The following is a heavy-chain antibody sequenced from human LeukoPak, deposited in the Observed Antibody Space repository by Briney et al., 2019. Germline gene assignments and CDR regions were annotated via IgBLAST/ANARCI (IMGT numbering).Heavy chain of an antibody. CDR3: ARHSRSGYGDHESAFDI. Sequence: ASETLSLTCSVSGVSISSSSYHWDWIRQPPGKGLEWIGNFYYTGSTYYNPSLKSRITISVDTSKNQFSLKLRSVTAADTAVYYCARHSRSGYGDHESAFDIWGQGTMVTVSS. V-gene: IGHV4-39*01. J-gene: IGHJ3*02. CDR2: FYYTGST. CDR1: GVSISSSSYH. D-gene: IGHD5-12*01.